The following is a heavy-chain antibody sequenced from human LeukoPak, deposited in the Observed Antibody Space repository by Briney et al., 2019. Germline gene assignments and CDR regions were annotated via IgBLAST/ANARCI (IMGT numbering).Heavy chain of an antibody. CDR1: GFTFSSYS. CDR3: ARGSDYYDSSGYYRPSNWFDP. V-gene: IGHV3-21*01. Sequence: GGSLRLSCAASGFTFSSYSMNWVPQAPGKGLEWVSSISSSSSYIYYADSVKGRFTISRDNAKNSLYLQMNSLRAEDTAVYYCARGSDYYDSSGYYRPSNWFDPWGQGTLVTVSS. D-gene: IGHD3-22*01. J-gene: IGHJ5*02. CDR2: ISSSSSYI.